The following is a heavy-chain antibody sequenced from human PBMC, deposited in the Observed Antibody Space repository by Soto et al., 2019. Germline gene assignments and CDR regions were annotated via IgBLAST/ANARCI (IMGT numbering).Heavy chain of an antibody. V-gene: IGHV2-5*02. CDR2: IYWDDDK. D-gene: IGHD7-27*01. Sequence: QITLKESGPTLVKPTQTLTLTCTFSGFSLSTSGVGVGWIRQPPGKALEWLALIYWDDDKRYSPSLKSRLTITKDTSKNQVVLTMTNMDPVDTATYYCAQSSGEEGGWYYGMDVWGQGTTVTVSS. CDR3: AQSSGEEGGWYYGMDV. J-gene: IGHJ6*02. CDR1: GFSLSTSGVG.